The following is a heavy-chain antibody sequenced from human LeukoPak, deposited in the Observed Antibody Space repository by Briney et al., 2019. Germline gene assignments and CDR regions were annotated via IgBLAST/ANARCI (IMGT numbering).Heavy chain of an antibody. V-gene: IGHV4-31*03. CDR3: ARVFGYSYGSWDYYYYGMDV. D-gene: IGHD5-18*01. CDR2: IYYSGST. CDR1: GGSISSGGYY. J-gene: IGHJ6*02. Sequence: SETLSLTCTVSGGSISSGGYYWSWIRQHPGKGLEWIGYIYYSGSTYYNPSLKSRVTISVDTSKNQFSLKLSSVTAADTAVYYCARVFGYSYGSWDYYYYGMDVWGQGTTVTVSS.